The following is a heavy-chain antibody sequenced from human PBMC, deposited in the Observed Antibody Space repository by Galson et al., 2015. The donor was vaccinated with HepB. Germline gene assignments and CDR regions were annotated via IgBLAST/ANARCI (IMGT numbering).Heavy chain of an antibody. Sequence: SLRLSCAVSGFSFSDHYMDWVRQAPGTGLEWIGRTSDKGNGYTTGYAASVKGRFTISRDDSKNTLYLQMNSLKTEDTAVYYCTTVKSSWKAFDIWGQGTMVTVSS. D-gene: IGHD6-13*01. V-gene: IGHV3-72*01. CDR3: TTVKSSWKAFDI. CDR2: TSDKGNGYTT. CDR1: GFSFSDHY. J-gene: IGHJ3*02.